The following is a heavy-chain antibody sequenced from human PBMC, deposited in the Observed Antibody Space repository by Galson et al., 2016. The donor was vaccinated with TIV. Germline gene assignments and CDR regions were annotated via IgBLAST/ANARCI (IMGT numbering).Heavy chain of an antibody. CDR1: GFPFSSYT. CDR2: IYNDGSA. V-gene: IGHV3-66*02. CDR3: ARERRYCGDQCYLRYYYGMDV. J-gene: IGHJ6*02. Sequence: SGFPFSSYTMHWVRQAPGKGLEWVSIIYNDGSAYYADSVKGRFTISRDNSKNTLYLQMHSLRADDTAVYYCARERRYCGDQCYLRYYYGMDVWGQGTTVTVSS. D-gene: IGHD2-21*01.